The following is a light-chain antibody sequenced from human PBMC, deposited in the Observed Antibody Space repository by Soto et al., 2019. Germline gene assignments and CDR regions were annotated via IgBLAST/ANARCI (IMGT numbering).Light chain of an antibody. J-gene: IGLJ1*01. CDR1: SSDVGGYNY. CDR2: EVS. CDR3: SSYTSNNTRV. Sequence: QSALTQPASVSGSPGQSITISCTGTSSDVGGYNYVSWYQQHPGKAPKLMIYEVSNRPSGVSNRFSGSKSGNTASLTISGLQAEDEADYYCSSYTSNNTRVFGTGTKLTVL. V-gene: IGLV2-14*01.